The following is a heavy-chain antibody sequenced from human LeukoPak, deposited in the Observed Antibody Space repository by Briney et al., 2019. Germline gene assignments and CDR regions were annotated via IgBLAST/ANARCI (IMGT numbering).Heavy chain of an antibody. V-gene: IGHV3-73*01. D-gene: IGHD3-10*01. CDR1: GFSFYDSA. Sequence: PGGSLRLSCAASGFSFYDSAIHWVRQVPGKGLEWVGRIKSKLFNSETAYVESAKGRFTIYRDDSKNTMFLEMNNLKIDDTALYYCLRYEDTSGRFGDSWGQGALVTVSS. J-gene: IGHJ4*02. CDR3: LRYEDTSGRFGDS. CDR2: IKSKLFNSET.